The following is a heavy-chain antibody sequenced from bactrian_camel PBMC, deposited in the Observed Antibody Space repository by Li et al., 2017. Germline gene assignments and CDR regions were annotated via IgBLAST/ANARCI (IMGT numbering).Heavy chain of an antibody. CDR1: GRTYSTYC. CDR3: AADAGYSEYDCELRAGY. CDR2: IRRDGSL. V-gene: IGHV3S57*01. D-gene: IGHD4*01. J-gene: IGHJ6*01. Sequence: VQLVESGGGSVEAGGSLRLSCTISGRTYSTYCMGWFRQAPGKEREGIAHIRRDGSLEYADSVKGRFTVSRDNAKNTVYLQMNRLKPEDMAVYYCAADAGYSEYDCELRAGYWGQGTQVTVS.